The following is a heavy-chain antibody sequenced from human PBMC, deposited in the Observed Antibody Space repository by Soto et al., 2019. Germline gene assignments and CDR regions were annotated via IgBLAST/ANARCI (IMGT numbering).Heavy chain of an antibody. V-gene: IGHV3-7*03. Sequence: EMQLEESGGGLVQPGGSRRLSCEASGFSFTNHWMSWVRQAPGKGLEWLANIKQDGGETYYLESVKGRFSITRDNAKDSVYLQMSGLRPEDTAVYYCARHGFHRDALDLWGQGTLVTVSS. CDR2: IKQDGGET. J-gene: IGHJ3*01. CDR1: GFSFTNHW. CDR3: ARHGFHRDALDL. D-gene: IGHD2-2*03.